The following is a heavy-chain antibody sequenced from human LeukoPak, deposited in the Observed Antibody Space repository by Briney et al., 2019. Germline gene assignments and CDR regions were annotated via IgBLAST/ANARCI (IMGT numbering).Heavy chain of an antibody. CDR3: ARGGVNWFDP. V-gene: IGHV5-51*01. J-gene: IGHJ5*02. CDR1: GYTFTNYW. CDR2: IYPGNSDP. Sequence: GEPLKISCKGSGYTFTNYWIAWVRQMPGKGLEWMGIIYPGNSDPRYSPSFQGQVTISADKSISTAYLQWSSLKASDTAMYYCARGGVNWFDPWGQGTLVTVSS. D-gene: IGHD3-10*01.